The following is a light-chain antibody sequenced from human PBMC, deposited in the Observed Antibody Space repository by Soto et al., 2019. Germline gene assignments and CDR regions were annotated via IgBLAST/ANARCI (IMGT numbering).Light chain of an antibody. CDR2: QDS. CDR3: QAWDSSTVV. CDR1: NLGDKY. V-gene: IGLV3-1*01. Sequence: SYELTQPPSVSVSPGQTASITCSGDNLGDKYACWYQQKPGQSPVLVIYQDSKRPSGIPERFSGSNSGNTATLTISGTQAMDEADYYCQAWDSSTVVFGGGTTVTVL. J-gene: IGLJ2*01.